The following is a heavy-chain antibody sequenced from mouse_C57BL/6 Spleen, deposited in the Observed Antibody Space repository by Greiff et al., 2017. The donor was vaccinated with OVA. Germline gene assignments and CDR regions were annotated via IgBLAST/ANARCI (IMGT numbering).Heavy chain of an antibody. J-gene: IGHJ3*01. CDR1: GFNIKDDY. CDR3: TTKDPFAY. CDR2: IDPENGDT. Sequence: SGAELVRPGASVKLSCTASGFNIKDDYMHWVKQRPEQGLEWIGWIDPENGDTEYASKFQGKATITADTSSNTAYLQLSSLTSEDTAVYYCTTKDPFAYWGQGTLVTVSA. V-gene: IGHV14-4*01.